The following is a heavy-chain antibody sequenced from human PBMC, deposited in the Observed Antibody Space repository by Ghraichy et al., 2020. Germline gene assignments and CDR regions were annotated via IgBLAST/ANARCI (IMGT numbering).Heavy chain of an antibody. CDR2: ISSSGRYK. D-gene: IGHD6-6*01. J-gene: IGHJ4*02. Sequence: GGSLRLSCAASGFSFSSFSMNWVRQAPGKGLEWVASISSSGRYKYYADSVTGRFTLSRDNAKNSLFLQMNSLRVEDTAVYYCAKDLSTGSSWHWGQGTLVTVSS. V-gene: IGHV3-21*01. CDR3: AKDLSTGSSWH. CDR1: GFSFSSFS.